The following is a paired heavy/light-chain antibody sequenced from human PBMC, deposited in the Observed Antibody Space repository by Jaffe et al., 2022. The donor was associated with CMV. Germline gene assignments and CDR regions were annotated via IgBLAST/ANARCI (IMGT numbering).Light chain of an antibody. Sequence: QSVLTQPPSVSAAPGQKVTISCSGSTSNIGNNYVSWYQRLPGTAPNLLIYENNKRPSGTPDRFSGSKSGTSATLGITGLQTGDEADYYCGTWDSSLSAVVFGGGTKLTVL. J-gene: IGLJ2*01. CDR1: TSNIGNNY. CDR3: GTWDSSLSAVV. V-gene: IGLV1-51*02. CDR2: ENN.
Heavy chain of an antibody. Sequence: QAQLVESGGGVVQPGRSLRLSCAASGFTLSNYGIHWVRQAPGKGLEWVAVIWYDGTYKDYADSVKGRFTISRDTSKSTVYLQMNTLRVEDMGVYYCARELRFRWAGHYGMDVWGLGTPVTVSS. V-gene: IGHV3-33*01. J-gene: IGHJ6*02. CDR2: IWYDGTYK. D-gene: IGHD1-26*01. CDR3: ARELRFRWAGHYGMDV. CDR1: GFTLSNYG.